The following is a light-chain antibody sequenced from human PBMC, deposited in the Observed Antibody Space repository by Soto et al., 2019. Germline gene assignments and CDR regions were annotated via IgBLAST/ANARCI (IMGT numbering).Light chain of an antibody. V-gene: IGKV3-20*01. CDR2: GAS. CDR1: QSVGNNY. J-gene: IGKJ1*01. CDR3: QQYGSSGT. Sequence: EILLTQSPGTLSLSPGERATLSCRASQSVGNNYLAWYQQKPGQAPRLLIYGASNRATGIPDRFSGSGSGTDLTLTISRLEPEDFAVYYCQQYGSSGTFGQGTKVDIK.